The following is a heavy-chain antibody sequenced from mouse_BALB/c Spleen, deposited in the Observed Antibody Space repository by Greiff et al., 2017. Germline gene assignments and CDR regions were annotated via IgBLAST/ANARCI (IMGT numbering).Heavy chain of an antibody. CDR3: TRGGYDEAMDY. CDR1: GFTFSSYT. CDR2: ISSGGSYT. D-gene: IGHD2-14*01. J-gene: IGHJ4*01. Sequence: EVMLVESGGGLVKPGGSLKLSCAASGFTFSSYTMSWVRQTPEKRLEWVATISSGGSYTYYPDSVKGRFTISRDNAKNTLYLQMSSLKSEDTAMYYCTRGGYDEAMDYWGQGTSVTVSS. V-gene: IGHV5-6-4*01.